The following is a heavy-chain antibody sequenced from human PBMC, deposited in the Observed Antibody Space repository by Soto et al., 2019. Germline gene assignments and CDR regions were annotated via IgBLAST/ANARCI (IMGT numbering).Heavy chain of an antibody. CDR3: ARPETASGSHYLSRFGR. J-gene: IGHJ4*02. CDR2: IVSSGAM. D-gene: IGHD3-10*01. CDR1: GACVISSRFY. V-gene: IGHV4-39*01. Sequence: ETLGLAGRVSGACVISSRFYGGWIRQTPGKGLEWIGSIVSSGAMHPNPSLRSRIDISLDSSQNKLSLDLFSVTAADTSVYYCARPETASGSHYLSRFGRWGQGILVIVYS.